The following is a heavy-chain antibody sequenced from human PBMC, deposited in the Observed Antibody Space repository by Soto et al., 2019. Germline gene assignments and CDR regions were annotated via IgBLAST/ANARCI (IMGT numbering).Heavy chain of an antibody. D-gene: IGHD3-16*01. J-gene: IGHJ6*02. CDR1: GYTFTGYS. CDR3: ASERTRGIYYYGMDV. V-gene: IGHV1-2*04. CDR2: INPNSGGT. Sequence: ASVKVSCNASGYTFTGYSMHWMRQAPGPGLEWMGWINPNSGGTNYAQKFQGWVSMTRDTSMSTASSELSSLRSDDTALYYCASERTRGIYYYGMDVLGHVTTVTVSS.